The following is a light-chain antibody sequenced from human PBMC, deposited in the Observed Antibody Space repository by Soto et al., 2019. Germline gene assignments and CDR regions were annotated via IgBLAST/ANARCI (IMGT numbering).Light chain of an antibody. Sequence: FMLTQPHSVSESPGKTVTISCTGSSGSIASNYVHWYQQRPGSDPTTVIFEDNQRPSGVPARFSGSIDSSSNSASLTLSGLKTEDEADYYCQSYDSSNHVVFGGGTKVTVL. CDR3: QSYDSSNHVV. CDR1: SGSIASNY. CDR2: EDN. V-gene: IGLV6-57*02. J-gene: IGLJ2*01.